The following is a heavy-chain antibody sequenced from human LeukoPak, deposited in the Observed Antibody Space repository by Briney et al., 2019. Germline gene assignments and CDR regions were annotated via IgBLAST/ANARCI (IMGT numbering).Heavy chain of an antibody. V-gene: IGHV3-48*03. CDR2: ISDSGTTI. D-gene: IGHD3-3*01. CDR3: ARGSLGSGYYVY. J-gene: IGHJ4*02. CDR1: GFTFSSYE. Sequence: GGSLRLSCAASGFTFSSYELNWVRQAPGKELEWISYISDSGTTIYYADSVKGRFTISRDNAKNSLYLQMNSLRAEDTAVYYCARGSLGSGYYVYWGQGTLVTVSS.